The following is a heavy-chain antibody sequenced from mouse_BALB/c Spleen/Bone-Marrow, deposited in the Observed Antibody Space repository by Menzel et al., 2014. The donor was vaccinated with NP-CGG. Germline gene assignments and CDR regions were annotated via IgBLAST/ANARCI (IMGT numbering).Heavy chain of an antibody. Sequence: VQLQQSGAELVRPGTSVKVSCKASGYAFTNYLIEWVKQRPGQGLEWIGVINPGSGGTNYNEKFRGKATLTADKSSSTAYMQLSSLTSDDSAVYFCARCLTGTSALDFWGPGTSVTVSS. CDR2: INPGSGGT. V-gene: IGHV1-54*01. J-gene: IGHJ4*01. CDR1: GYAFTNYL. D-gene: IGHD4-1*01. CDR3: ARCLTGTSALDF.